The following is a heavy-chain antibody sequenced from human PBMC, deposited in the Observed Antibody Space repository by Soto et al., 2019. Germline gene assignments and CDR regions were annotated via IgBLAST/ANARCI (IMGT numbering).Heavy chain of an antibody. V-gene: IGHV3-30-3*01. CDR2: ISYDGSNK. D-gene: IGHD5-18*01. Sequence: QVQLVESGGGVVQPGRSLRLSCAASRITFSSYALHWVRQAPGKGLEWVAVISYDGSNKFYVDSVKGRFTISRDNSKNTLYLQMNSPRTEDTAVYHCAHLAGLSNTDDYWGQGTLVTVSS. CDR3: AHLAGLSNTDDY. CDR1: RITFSSYA. J-gene: IGHJ4*02.